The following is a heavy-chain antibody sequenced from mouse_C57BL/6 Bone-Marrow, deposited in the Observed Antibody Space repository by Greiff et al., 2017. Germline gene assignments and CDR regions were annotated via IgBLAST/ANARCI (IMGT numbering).Heavy chain of an antibody. D-gene: IGHD1-1*01. Sequence: VQVVESGAELVKPGASVKLSCKASGYTFTEYTIHWVKQRSGQGLEWIGWFYPGSGSIKYNEKFKDKATLTADKSSSTVYMELSRLTSEDSAVYFCARHEEGYYGSSYGYAMDYWGQGTSVTVSS. J-gene: IGHJ4*01. CDR3: ARHEEGYYGSSYGYAMDY. CDR1: GYTFTEYT. CDR2: FYPGSGSI. V-gene: IGHV1-62-2*01.